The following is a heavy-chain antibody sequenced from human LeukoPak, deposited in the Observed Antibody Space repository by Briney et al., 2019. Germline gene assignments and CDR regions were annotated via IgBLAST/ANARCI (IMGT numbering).Heavy chain of an antibody. Sequence: GGSLRLSCAASGFTFSSYWMHWVRQAPGKGLVWVSRINSDGSSTSYADSVKGRFTISRDNAKNTLYPQMNSLRAEDTAVYYCAREADSYGSDAFDIWGQGTMVTVSS. V-gene: IGHV3-74*01. J-gene: IGHJ3*02. D-gene: IGHD5-18*01. CDR2: INSDGSST. CDR3: AREADSYGSDAFDI. CDR1: GFTFSSYW.